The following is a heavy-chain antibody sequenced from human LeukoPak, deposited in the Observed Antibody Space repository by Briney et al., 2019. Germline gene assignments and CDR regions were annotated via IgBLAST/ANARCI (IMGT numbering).Heavy chain of an antibody. CDR3: ARSAAAGFSYYSYYLDV. Sequence: GGSLRLSCAASGFTFSSFWMSWVRQAPGKGLEWVANIKQDGSEKNFVDSVKGRFTISRDNAKNSLYLQMNSLRAEDTAVYYCARSAAAGFSYYSYYLDVWGKGTTVTIFS. CDR1: GFTFSSFW. J-gene: IGHJ6*03. V-gene: IGHV3-7*01. D-gene: IGHD6-13*01. CDR2: IKQDGSEK.